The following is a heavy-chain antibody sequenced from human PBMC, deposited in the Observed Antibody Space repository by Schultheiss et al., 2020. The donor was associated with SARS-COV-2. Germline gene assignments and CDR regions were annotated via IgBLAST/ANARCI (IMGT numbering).Heavy chain of an antibody. V-gene: IGHV3-23*01. CDR1: GFTFSSYS. CDR2: ISGSGGST. Sequence: GGSLRLSCAASGFTFSSYSMNWVRQAPGKGLEWVSAISGSGGSTYYADSVKGRFTISRDNSKNTLYLQMNSLRAEDTAVYYCARGPSPTGTDAFDIWGQGTMVTVSS. CDR3: ARGPSPTGTDAFDI. D-gene: IGHD4-17*01. J-gene: IGHJ3*02.